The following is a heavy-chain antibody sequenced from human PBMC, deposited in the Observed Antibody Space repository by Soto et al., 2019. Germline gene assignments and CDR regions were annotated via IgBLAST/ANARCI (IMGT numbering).Heavy chain of an antibody. V-gene: IGHV1-69*12. CDR2: IIPIFGTA. J-gene: IGHJ5*02. CDR3: ARSPGDSSGYFPWFDP. Sequence: QVQLVQSGAEVKKPGSSVKVSCKASGGTFSSYAISWVRQAPGQGLEWMGGIIPIFGTANYAQKFQGRVTITADEXTXKAYMELSSLRSEDTAVYYCARSPGDSSGYFPWFDPWGQGTLVTVSS. D-gene: IGHD3-22*01. CDR1: GGTFSSYA.